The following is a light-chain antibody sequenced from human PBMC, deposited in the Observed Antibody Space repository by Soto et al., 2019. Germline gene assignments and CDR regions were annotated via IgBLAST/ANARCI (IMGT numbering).Light chain of an antibody. CDR3: YQNKNWAET. Sequence: EIVLTQSPATLSVSPGERVTLSCRVSQSIRNNLAWFQQRPGQAPRLLIYGASTKASDVPARFSGSVSGTEFALTISSLQSEDFEVYYCYQNKNWAETFGQGTKLEIK. CDR2: GAS. CDR1: QSIRNN. J-gene: IGKJ2*01. V-gene: IGKV3-15*01.